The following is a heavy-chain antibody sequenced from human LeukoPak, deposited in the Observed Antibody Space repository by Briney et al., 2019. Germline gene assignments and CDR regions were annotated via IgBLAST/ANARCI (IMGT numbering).Heavy chain of an antibody. CDR3: ARDRYYYGSGTYGLDY. V-gene: IGHV4-39*07. Sequence: PSETLSLTCTVSGGSIGRSSYYWGWIRQPPGKGLEWIGNIYYSGKTDYNPSLKSRVTISVDTSKNQFSLKLSSVTAADTAVYYCARDRYYYGSGTYGLDYWGQGTLVTVSS. CDR1: GGSIGRSSYY. D-gene: IGHD3-10*01. CDR2: IYYSGKT. J-gene: IGHJ4*02.